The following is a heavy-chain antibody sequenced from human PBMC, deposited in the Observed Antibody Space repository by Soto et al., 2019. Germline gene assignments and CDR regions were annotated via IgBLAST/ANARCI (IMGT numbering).Heavy chain of an antibody. J-gene: IGHJ4*02. CDR3: ARLEGLATISYYFDF. CDR2: IYYRGNA. CDR1: DDSINSDKYY. V-gene: IGHV4-39*01. Sequence: QLQLQESGPGLVKPSETLSLTCSVSDDSINSDKYYWGWIRQPPGKGLEWIGSIYYRGNAYYNPSLQTRFTISLDMSKSQFSLKLNSVTAADSAVYFCARLEGLATISYYFDFWGPGALVTVSS. D-gene: IGHD3-9*01.